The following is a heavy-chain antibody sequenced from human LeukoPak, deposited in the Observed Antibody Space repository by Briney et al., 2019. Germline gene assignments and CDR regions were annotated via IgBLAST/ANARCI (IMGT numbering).Heavy chain of an antibody. J-gene: IGHJ5*02. CDR2: IYTSGST. CDR3: ARQVGDYYGSGSSNWIDP. V-gene: IGHV4-4*09. CDR1: GGSISSYY. Sequence: PSETLSLTCTVSGGSISSYYWSWIRQPPGKGLEWIGYIYTSGSTNYNPSLKSRVTISVDTSKNQFSLKLSSVTAADTAVYYCARQVGDYYGSGSSNWIDPWGQGTLVTVSS. D-gene: IGHD3-10*01.